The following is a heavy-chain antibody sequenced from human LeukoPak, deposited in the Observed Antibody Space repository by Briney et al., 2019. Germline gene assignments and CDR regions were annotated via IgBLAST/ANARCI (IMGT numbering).Heavy chain of an antibody. V-gene: IGHV3-7*01. CDR1: GLTFTSFW. CDR3: ARDGGIIRFGGQDV. D-gene: IGHD3-16*01. Sequence: GGSLRLSCAASGLTFTSFWMTWVRQAPGXXLEWVANMNRDGSEKNYVDSMKGRITISRDNAKNSLYLQMDSLRVEDTAVYYCARDGGIIRFGGQDVWGQGTTVTVS. CDR2: MNRDGSEK. J-gene: IGHJ6*02.